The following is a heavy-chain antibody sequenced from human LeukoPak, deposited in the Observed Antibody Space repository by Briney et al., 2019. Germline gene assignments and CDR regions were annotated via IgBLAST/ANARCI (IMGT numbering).Heavy chain of an antibody. D-gene: IGHD2-2*01. CDR2: IYYSGST. CDR3: ARPDVAIPAAPSGFDI. CDR1: GGSISSGDYY. J-gene: IGHJ3*02. Sequence: PSQTLSLTCTVSGGSISSGDYYWSWIRQPPGKGLEWIGYIYYSGSTYYNPSLKSRVTISVDTSKNQFSLKLTSVTAADTAVYYCARPDVAIPAAPSGFDIWGQGTMVTVSS. V-gene: IGHV4-30-4*01.